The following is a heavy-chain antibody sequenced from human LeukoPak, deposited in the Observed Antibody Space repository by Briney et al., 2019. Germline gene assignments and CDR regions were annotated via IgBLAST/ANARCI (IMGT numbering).Heavy chain of an antibody. V-gene: IGHV4-39*07. J-gene: IGHJ4*02. Sequence: SETLSLTCSVSGGSISGTSYCWGWIRQPPGKGPEWIGGQYHTGRIYHNPSLNGRVTISVDTSKTQFSLKLSSVTDADTAVYYCARDGSDNWGLFDKWGRGTLVTVSS. D-gene: IGHD1-1*01. CDR3: ARDGSDNWGLFDK. CDR2: QYHTGRI. CDR1: GGSISGTSYC.